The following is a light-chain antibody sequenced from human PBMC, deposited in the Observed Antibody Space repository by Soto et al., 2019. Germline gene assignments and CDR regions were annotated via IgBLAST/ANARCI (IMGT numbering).Light chain of an antibody. CDR2: GAS. Sequence: VVLSQSPATLSLSPGERATLSCRASQSVSSSYLAWYQQKPGQAPRLLIYGASSRATGIPDRFSGSGSGTDFTLTISRLEPEDFAVYYCQQYGRSPRTFGQGIK. CDR3: QQYGRSPRT. V-gene: IGKV3-20*01. J-gene: IGKJ1*01. CDR1: QSVSSSY.